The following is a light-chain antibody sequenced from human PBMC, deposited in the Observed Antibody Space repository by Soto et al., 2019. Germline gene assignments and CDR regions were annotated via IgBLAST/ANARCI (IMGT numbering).Light chain of an antibody. V-gene: IGLV2-14*03. Sequence: QSALTQPASVSGSLGQSITISCTGTSSDVGGYNYVSWYQQHPGKAPKLMIYDVSNRPSGVSNRFSGSKSGNTASLTISGLQAEDEGEYYCSSYTSSSTRVFGSGTKLTVL. CDR1: SSDVGGYNY. CDR3: SSYTSSSTRV. CDR2: DVS. J-gene: IGLJ1*01.